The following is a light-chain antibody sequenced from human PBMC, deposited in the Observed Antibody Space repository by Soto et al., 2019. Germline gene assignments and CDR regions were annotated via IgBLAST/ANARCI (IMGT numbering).Light chain of an antibody. J-gene: IGLJ3*02. CDR2: SNN. Sequence: QSVLTQPPSASGTPGQSVTISCSGSTSNIGSNYVSWYQQLPGTAPKLLIYSNNQRPSGVPDRFSGSKSGTSASLAISALRSEDEADYYCAAWDDSLSAVFGGGTKLTVL. CDR3: AAWDDSLSAV. V-gene: IGLV1-47*02. CDR1: TSNIGSNY.